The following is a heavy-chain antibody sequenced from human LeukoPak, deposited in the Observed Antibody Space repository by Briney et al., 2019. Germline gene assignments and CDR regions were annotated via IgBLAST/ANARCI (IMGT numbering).Heavy chain of an antibody. V-gene: IGHV1-69*13. J-gene: IGHJ4*02. CDR3: ARERGDRHEFDY. Sequence: SVKVSCKASGGTFSSYAISWVRQAPGQGLEWMGGIIPIFGTANYAQKFQGRVTITADESTSTAYMELSSLRSEDTAVYYCARERGDRHEFDYWGQGTLVTVSS. CDR2: IIPIFGTA. D-gene: IGHD3-10*01. CDR1: GGTFSSYA.